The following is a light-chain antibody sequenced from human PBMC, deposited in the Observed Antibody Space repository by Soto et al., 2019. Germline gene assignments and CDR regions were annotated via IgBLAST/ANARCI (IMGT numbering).Light chain of an antibody. CDR2: SNN. CDR3: ATWDDSLTGLV. CDR1: SSNIGSNI. Sequence: QSVLTQPPSTSGTPGQRVTISCSGGSSNIGSNIVNWYQLLPGTAPKLLIYSNNQRPSGVPDRFSGSRSGTSASLAISGLQSEDESEFYCATWDDSLTGLVFGGGTKVTVL. J-gene: IGLJ3*02. V-gene: IGLV1-44*01.